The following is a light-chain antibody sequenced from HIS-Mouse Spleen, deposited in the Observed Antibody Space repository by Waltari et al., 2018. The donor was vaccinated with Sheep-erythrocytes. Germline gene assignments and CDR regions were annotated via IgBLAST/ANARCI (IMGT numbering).Light chain of an antibody. CDR2: AAS. CDR1: QRVSSSY. J-gene: IGKJ3*01. Sequence: EIVLTQSPGTLSLSPGERATLSCRASQRVSSSYLAWYQQKPGQAHRLLIYAASSRATGITDRFSGSGSVTDFTLTISRLEPEDFAVYYCQQYGSSRQQTFTFGPGTKVDIK. V-gene: IGKV3-20*01. CDR3: QQYGSSRQQTFT.